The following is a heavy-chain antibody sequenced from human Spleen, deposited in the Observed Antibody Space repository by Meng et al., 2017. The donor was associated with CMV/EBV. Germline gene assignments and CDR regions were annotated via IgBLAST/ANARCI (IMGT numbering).Heavy chain of an antibody. CDR1: GYTFTYRY. Sequence: SVKVSCKASGYTFTYRYLHWVRQAPGQALEWMGWITPFNGNTNYAQKFQDRVTITRDRSMSTAYMELSSLSSVTAADTAVYYCARDGGGTSSRAFDIWGQGTMVTVSS. V-gene: IGHV1-45*02. CDR3: ARDGGGTSSRAFDI. CDR2: ITPFNGNT. D-gene: IGHD2-2*01. J-gene: IGHJ3*02.